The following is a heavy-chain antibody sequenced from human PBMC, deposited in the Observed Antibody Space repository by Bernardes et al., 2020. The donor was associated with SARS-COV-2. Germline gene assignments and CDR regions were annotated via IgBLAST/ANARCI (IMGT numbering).Heavy chain of an antibody. J-gene: IGHJ6*02. CDR3: AMRDWLHSYYYYGLEV. V-gene: IGHV3-48*03. Sequence: GGSLRLSCAGSGFTFSTSEMNWVRQAPGKGLAWVSYISGSGSTIYYADSVKGRFTISRDNAKNSLYLQMNSLRAEDTAIYYCAMRDWLHSYYYYGLEVWGQGTTVTVSS. D-gene: IGHD3-9*01. CDR1: GFTFSTSE. CDR2: ISGSGSTI.